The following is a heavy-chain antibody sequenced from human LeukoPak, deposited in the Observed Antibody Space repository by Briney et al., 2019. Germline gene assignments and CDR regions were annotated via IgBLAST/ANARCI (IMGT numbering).Heavy chain of an antibody. J-gene: IGHJ5*02. CDR1: GGSFSGYY. D-gene: IGHD6-13*01. V-gene: IGHV4-34*01. Sequence: SETLPLTCAVYGGSFSGYYWSWIRQPPGKGLEWIGEINHSGSTNYNPSLKSRVTISVDTSKNQFSLKLSSVTAADRAVYYCARAPSSSCYDPTPLDNLFDPWGQGTLVTVSS. CDR2: INHSGST. CDR3: ARAPSSSCYDPTPLDNLFDP.